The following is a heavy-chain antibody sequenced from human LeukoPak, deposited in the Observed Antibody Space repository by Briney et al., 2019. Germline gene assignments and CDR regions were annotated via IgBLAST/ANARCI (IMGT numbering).Heavy chain of an antibody. V-gene: IGHV3-30-3*01. CDR2: ISYDGSNK. J-gene: IGHJ4*02. Sequence: PGRSLRLYCAASGFTFSSYTMHWVRQAQGKGLEWGAVISYDGSNKYYADSVKGRFTISRDNSKNTLYLQMNSLRAEDTAVYYCARAWSSGWYGLDYWGQGTLVTVSS. CDR3: ARAWSSGWYGLDY. D-gene: IGHD6-19*01. CDR1: GFTFSSYT.